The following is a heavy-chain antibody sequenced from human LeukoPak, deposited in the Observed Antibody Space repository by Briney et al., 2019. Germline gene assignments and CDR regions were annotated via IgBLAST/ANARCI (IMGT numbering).Heavy chain of an antibody. CDR1: GGSISSSSYY. V-gene: IGHV4-39*07. Sequence: SETLSLTCTVSGGSISSSSYYWGWIRQPPGKGLEWIGSIYYSGSTYYNPSLKSRVTISVDTSKNQFSLKLSSVTAANTAVYYCARVGATYDYYYYGMDVWGQGTTVTVSS. J-gene: IGHJ6*02. D-gene: IGHD1-26*01. CDR2: IYYSGST. CDR3: ARVGATYDYYYYGMDV.